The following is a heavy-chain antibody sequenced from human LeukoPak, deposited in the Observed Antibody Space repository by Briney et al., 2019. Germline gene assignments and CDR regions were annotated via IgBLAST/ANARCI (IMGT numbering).Heavy chain of an antibody. CDR3: AKLDQRDIVVVPAASSW. CDR2: ISGSGTNT. J-gene: IGHJ4*02. V-gene: IGHV3-23*01. CDR1: GFTFSDYA. Sequence: PGGSLRLSCAASGFTFSDYAMSWVRQAPGKGLEWVSAISGSGTNTYYADSVKGRFTISRDNSKNTLYLQMNSLRAEDTAVYYCAKLDQRDIVVVPAASSWWGQGTLVTVSS. D-gene: IGHD2-2*01.